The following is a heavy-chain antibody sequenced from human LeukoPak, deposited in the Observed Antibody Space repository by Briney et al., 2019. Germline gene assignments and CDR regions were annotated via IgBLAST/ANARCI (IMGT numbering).Heavy chain of an antibody. Sequence: SVKVSCKASGYTFTSYGISWVRQAPGQGLEWMGGIIPIFGTANYAQKFQGRVTITADESTSTAYMELSSLRSEDTAVYYCASYYYGSGSYLPPLHYFDYWGQGTLVTVSS. CDR2: IIPIFGTA. J-gene: IGHJ4*02. CDR3: ASYYYGSGSYLPPLHYFDY. V-gene: IGHV1-69*13. CDR1: GYTFTSYG. D-gene: IGHD3-10*01.